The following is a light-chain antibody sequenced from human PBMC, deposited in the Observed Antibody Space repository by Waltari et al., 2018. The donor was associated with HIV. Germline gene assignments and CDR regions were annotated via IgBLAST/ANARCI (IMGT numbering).Light chain of an antibody. Sequence: EIVMTQSPVPLSVSPGERATLSCRASQRVSSNLAWYQQKPGQAPRLLIYGASTRATGIPARFSGSGSGTEFTLTISSLQSEDFAVYYCQHYNNWPPYTFGQGTKLEIK. CDR1: QRVSSN. J-gene: IGKJ2*01. CDR3: QHYNNWPPYT. V-gene: IGKV3-15*01. CDR2: GAS.